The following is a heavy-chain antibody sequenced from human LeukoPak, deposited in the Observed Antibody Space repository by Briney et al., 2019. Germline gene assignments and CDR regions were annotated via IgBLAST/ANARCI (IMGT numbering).Heavy chain of an antibody. CDR2: ISAYNGNT. CDR1: GYTFTSYG. D-gene: IGHD2-15*01. V-gene: IGHV1-18*01. J-gene: IGHJ5*02. Sequence: GASVKVSCKASGYTFTSYGISWVRQAPGQGLEWMGWISAYNGNTNYAQKLQGRVTMTTDTSTITAYMELRSLRSDDTAVYYCARGWRGYCSGGSCFVWFDPWGQGTLVTVSS. CDR3: ARGWRGYCSGGSCFVWFDP.